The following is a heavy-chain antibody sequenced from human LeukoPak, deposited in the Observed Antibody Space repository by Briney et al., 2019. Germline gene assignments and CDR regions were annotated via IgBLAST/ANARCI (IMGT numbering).Heavy chain of an antibody. D-gene: IGHD2-2*01. CDR1: GGSISSYY. J-gene: IGHJ4*02. Sequence: SETLSPTCTVSGGSISSYYWTWIRRPAGKGLEWIGHIYSSGSANYSPSLKSRVTMSVDTSKNQFSLKLSSVTAADTAVYYCAREVRCSTTRCYGLFDYWGQGTLVTVSS. CDR2: IYSSGSA. V-gene: IGHV4-4*07. CDR3: AREVRCSTTRCYGLFDY.